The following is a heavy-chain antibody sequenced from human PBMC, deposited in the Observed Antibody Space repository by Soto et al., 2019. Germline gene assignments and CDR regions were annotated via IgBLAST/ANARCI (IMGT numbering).Heavy chain of an antibody. CDR1: GGSFSGYY. Sequence: PSETLSLTCAVYGGSFSGYYWIWIRQPPGKGLEWIGEIIHSGSTNYNPSLKSRVTISVDTSKNQFSLKLSSVTAADTAVYYCVRRASVVPAAITLSGWFDPWGQGTLVTVSS. V-gene: IGHV4-34*12. CDR2: IIHSGST. J-gene: IGHJ5*02. CDR3: VRRASVVPAAITLSGWFDP. D-gene: IGHD2-2*01.